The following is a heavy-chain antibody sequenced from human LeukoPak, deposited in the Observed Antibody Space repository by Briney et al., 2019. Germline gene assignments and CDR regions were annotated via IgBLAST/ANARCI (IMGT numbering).Heavy chain of an antibody. D-gene: IGHD6-13*01. V-gene: IGHV3-23*01. J-gene: IGHJ4*02. Sequence: TGGSLRLSCAASGFTFSSSAMSWVRQVPGKGLEWGSGISASGGSTYYADSVRGRFTISRDNSKNTMYLQMNSLRAEDTAVYYCATDVNTPIGYWGQGTLVTVSS. CDR3: ATDVNTPIGY. CDR1: GFTFSSSA. CDR2: ISASGGST.